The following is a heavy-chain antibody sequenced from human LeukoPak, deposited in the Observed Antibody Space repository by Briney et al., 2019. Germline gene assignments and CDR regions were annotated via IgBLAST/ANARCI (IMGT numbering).Heavy chain of an antibody. CDR2: IYHSGST. CDR1: GYSISSGYY. Sequence: PSETLSLTCAVSGYSISSGYYWGWIRQPPGKGLEWIGSIYHSGSTYYNPSLKSRVTILVDTSKNQFSLKLSSVTAADTAVYYCARTSALGYCSGGSCYLGYWGQGTLVTVSS. D-gene: IGHD2-15*01. J-gene: IGHJ4*02. V-gene: IGHV4-38-2*01. CDR3: ARTSALGYCSGGSCYLGY.